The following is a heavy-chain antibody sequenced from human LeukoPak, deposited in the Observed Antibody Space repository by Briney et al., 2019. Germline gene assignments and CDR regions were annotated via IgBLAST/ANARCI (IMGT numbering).Heavy chain of an antibody. Sequence: GGSLRLSCVVSGISLSNYGMTWVRQAPGKGLEWVAVISYDGSNKYYADSVKSRLTISRDNSKNTLYLQMNSLRAEDTAVYYCARDEYSSSWYYYYYYGMDVWGQGTTVTVSS. J-gene: IGHJ6*02. D-gene: IGHD6-13*01. CDR1: GISLSNYG. CDR2: ISYDGSNK. V-gene: IGHV3-30*03. CDR3: ARDEYSSSWYYYYYYGMDV.